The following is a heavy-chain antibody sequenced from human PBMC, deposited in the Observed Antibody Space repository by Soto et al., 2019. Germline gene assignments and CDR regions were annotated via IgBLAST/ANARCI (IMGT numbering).Heavy chain of an antibody. CDR3: ARDLGTIFGVVAYYYYYGMDV. CDR1: GFTFSSYW. CDR2: IKQDGSEK. D-gene: IGHD3-3*01. J-gene: IGHJ6*02. Sequence: GGSLRLSCAASGFTFSSYWMSWVRQAPGKGLEWVANIKQDGSEKYYVDSVKGRFTISRDNAKNSLYLQMNSLRAEDTAVYYCARDLGTIFGVVAYYYYYGMDVWGQGTTVTVSS. V-gene: IGHV3-7*03.